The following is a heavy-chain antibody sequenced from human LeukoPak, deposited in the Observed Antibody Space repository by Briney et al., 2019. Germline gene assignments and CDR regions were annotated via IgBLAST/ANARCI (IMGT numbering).Heavy chain of an antibody. Sequence: SETLSLTCTVSGGSISSGDYYWSWIRQPPGKCLEWIGYIYYSGSTYYNPSLNSRVTISVDTSKNQFSLKLSSVTAADTAVYYCARVGVVVPAARWFDPWGQGTLVTVSS. V-gene: IGHV4-30-4*08. CDR2: IYYSGST. J-gene: IGHJ5*02. CDR3: ARVGVVVPAARWFDP. D-gene: IGHD2-2*01. CDR1: GGSISSGDYY.